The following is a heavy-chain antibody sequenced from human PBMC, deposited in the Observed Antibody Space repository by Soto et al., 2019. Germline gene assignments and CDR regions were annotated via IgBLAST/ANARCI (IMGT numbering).Heavy chain of an antibody. CDR1: ASTFSNYI. D-gene: IGHD2-2*03. Sequence: QLQLMESGGGVVQPGRSLRLSCAASASTFSNYIMHWVRQAPGKGLEWVAFISYDGSNSNYADFVEGRFTISRNNPKNMLYMQVSSLRPDDTAGDYCAGMDNYYTLGVWGQGTTVTVSS. CDR2: ISYDGSNS. V-gene: IGHV3-30*04. CDR3: AGMDNYYTLGV. J-gene: IGHJ6*02.